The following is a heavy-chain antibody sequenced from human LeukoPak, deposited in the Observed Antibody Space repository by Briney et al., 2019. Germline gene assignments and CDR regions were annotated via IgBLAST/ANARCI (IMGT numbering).Heavy chain of an antibody. V-gene: IGHV3-23*01. Sequence: GGSLRLSCAASGFTFSNYAMSWVRQAPGKGLEWVSSIGSGGTTYYADSVKGRFTISRDNSKNTLFLQMNRLRAEDTAVYYCAKYFYDSSTYSFDYWGQGTLVTVSS. CDR2: IGSGGTT. D-gene: IGHD3-22*01. J-gene: IGHJ4*02. CDR1: GFTFSNYA. CDR3: AKYFYDSSTYSFDY.